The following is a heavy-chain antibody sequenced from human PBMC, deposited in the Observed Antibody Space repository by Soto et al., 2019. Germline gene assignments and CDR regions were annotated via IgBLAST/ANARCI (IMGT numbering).Heavy chain of an antibody. V-gene: IGHV1-8*01. CDR3: ARDGSKIDGYGVQLGY. Sequence: QVQLVQSGAEVKKPGASVKVSCKASGYTFTSYDINWVRQATGQGLEWMGRMNPNSGDTGLAQKCQGRITMTRNTSITTAYMELSSLRSEDTAVYYCARDGSKIDGYGVQLGYWGQGTVVTVSS. CDR2: MNPNSGDT. CDR1: GYTFTSYD. J-gene: IGHJ4*02. D-gene: IGHD4-17*01.